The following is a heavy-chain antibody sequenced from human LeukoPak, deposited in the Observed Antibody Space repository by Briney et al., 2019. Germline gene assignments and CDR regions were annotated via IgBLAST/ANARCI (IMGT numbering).Heavy chain of an antibody. CDR1: GYSFASSW. V-gene: IGHV5-51*01. Sequence: GESLKICCKGSGYSFASSWIGWVRQMPGKGLEWMGIIYPDDSDTRYSPSFEGQITISVDKSISTAYLQWSSLKASDTAVYYCARHGHCTNGVCYSNYYYHMDVWGKGSTVTVSS. CDR2: IYPDDSDT. J-gene: IGHJ6*03. CDR3: ARHGHCTNGVCYSNYYYHMDV. D-gene: IGHD2-8*01.